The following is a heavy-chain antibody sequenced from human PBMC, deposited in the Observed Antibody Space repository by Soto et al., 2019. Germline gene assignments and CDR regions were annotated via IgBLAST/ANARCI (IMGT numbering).Heavy chain of an antibody. Sequence: QLQLQESGSGLVKPSQTLSLTCAVSGGSISSGGYSWRWIRQPPGQGLEWIGYIYHSGSTYYNPSLKSRVTISVDRSKNQFSLKLSSVTAADTAVYYCARAGGLGAVAADYWGQGTLVTVSS. CDR1: GGSISSGGYS. CDR2: IYHSGST. D-gene: IGHD6-19*01. J-gene: IGHJ4*02. V-gene: IGHV4-30-2*01. CDR3: ARAGGLGAVAADY.